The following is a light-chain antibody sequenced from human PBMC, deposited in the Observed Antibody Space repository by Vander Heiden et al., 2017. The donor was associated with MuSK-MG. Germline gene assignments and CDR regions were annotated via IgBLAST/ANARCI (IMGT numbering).Light chain of an antibody. CDR1: QDISNY. J-gene: IGKJ3*01. CDR3: QQEDNFHPHFT. CDR2: DAS. V-gene: IGKV1-33*01. Sequence: DIQMTQSPSSLSASVGDRVTITCQASQDISNYLNWYQQKPGKAPKLLIYDASNLVKCVTPRFRRRGDGTTVNFSISSRLPIDIAPYYSQQEDNFHPHFTFGHGTKVDIK.